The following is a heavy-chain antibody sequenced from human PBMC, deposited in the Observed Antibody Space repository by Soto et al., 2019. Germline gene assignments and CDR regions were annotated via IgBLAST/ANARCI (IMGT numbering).Heavy chain of an antibody. Sequence: PGGSLRLSCAASGFTFSSYAMSWVRQAPGKGLEWVSAISGSGGSTYYADSVKGRFTISRDNAKNSLYLQMNSLRAEDTALYYCAKDKDWLGYYFDYWGQGTLVTVS. CDR2: ISGSGGST. CDR3: AKDKDWLGYYFDY. D-gene: IGHD3-9*01. CDR1: GFTFSSYA. J-gene: IGHJ4*02. V-gene: IGHV3-23*01.